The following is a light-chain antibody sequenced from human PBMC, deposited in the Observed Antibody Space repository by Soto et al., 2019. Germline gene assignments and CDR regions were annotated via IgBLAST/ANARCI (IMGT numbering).Light chain of an antibody. CDR1: QSVRSN. CDR3: QQYNNWPPVS. CDR2: DAS. V-gene: IGKV3D-15*01. J-gene: IGKJ2*03. Sequence: EIVMTQSPATLSVSPGERATLSCRASQSVRSNLAWYQQKPGQAPRLLIYDASTTATGIPGRFSGSGSGTEFTLTISSLRSEDFAVYYCQQYNNWPPVSFGQGTKLEIK.